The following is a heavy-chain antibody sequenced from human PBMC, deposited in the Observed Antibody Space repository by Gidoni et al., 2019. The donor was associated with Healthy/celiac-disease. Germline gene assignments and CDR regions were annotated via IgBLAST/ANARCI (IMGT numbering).Heavy chain of an antibody. Sequence: EVQLVESGGGLVQPGGSLRLSCAASGFTFSRYAMSWVRQAPGKGLEWFSAISGSGGSTYYADSVKGRFTISRDNSKNTLYLQMNSLRAEDTAVYYCAKPVPSGVVPAASWDDYYYGMDVWGQGTTVTVSS. V-gene: IGHV3-23*04. CDR2: ISGSGGST. CDR3: AKPVPSGVVPAASWDDYYYGMDV. J-gene: IGHJ6*02. CDR1: GFTFSRYA. D-gene: IGHD2-2*01.